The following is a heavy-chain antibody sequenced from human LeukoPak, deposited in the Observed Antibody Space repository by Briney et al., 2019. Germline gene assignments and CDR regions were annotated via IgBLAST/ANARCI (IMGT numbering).Heavy chain of an antibody. CDR1: GFTFSSYG. J-gene: IGHJ4*02. V-gene: IGHV3-30*18. CDR3: AKVSQWLVLGYYFDY. CDR2: ISYDGSNK. D-gene: IGHD6-19*01. Sequence: QPGRSLRLSCAASGFTFSSYGMHWVRQAPGKGLEWVAVISYDGSNKYYADSVKGRFTISRDNSKNTLYLQMNSLRAEDTAVYYCAKVSQWLVLGYYFDYWGQGTLVTVSS.